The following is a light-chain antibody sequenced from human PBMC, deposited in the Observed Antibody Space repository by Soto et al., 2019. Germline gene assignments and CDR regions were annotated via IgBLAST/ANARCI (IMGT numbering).Light chain of an antibody. V-gene: IGKV3-20*01. CDR2: GAS. J-gene: IGKJ1*01. CDR3: QQYGSSPRT. CDR1: QSVSSSF. Sequence: EILLTQSPGTLSLSPGGRATLSCRASQSVSSSFLAWYQQKPGQAPRLLIYGASSRASGIPDRFSGSGSGTDFTLTISRLEPEDFAVYYCQQYGSSPRTFGQGTKVEIK.